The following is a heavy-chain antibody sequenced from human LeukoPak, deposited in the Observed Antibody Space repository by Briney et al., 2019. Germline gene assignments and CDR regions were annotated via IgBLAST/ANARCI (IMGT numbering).Heavy chain of an antibody. J-gene: IGHJ1*01. CDR3: ARGRGVTMTEKYFQH. D-gene: IGHD3-22*01. CDR1: GFTFSSYW. V-gene: IGHV3-74*01. Sequence: GGSLRLSCAASGFTFSSYWMHWVCQAPGKGLVWVSRINSDGSSTSYADSVKGRFTISRDNAKNTLYLQMNSLRAEDTAVYYCARGRGVTMTEKYFQHWGQGTLVTVSS. CDR2: INSDGSST.